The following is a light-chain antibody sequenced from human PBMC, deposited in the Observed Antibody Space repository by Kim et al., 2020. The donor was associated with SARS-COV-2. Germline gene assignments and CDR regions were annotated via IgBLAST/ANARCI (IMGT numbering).Light chain of an antibody. Sequence: EIVLTQSPGTLSLSPGDRATLSCRASQSVYNNYLAWYQQKPGQAPRVLISGTSNRATGIPDRFSGSGSGTDFALTISRLEPEDFAVYYCQQYGSAPRTFGQGTKVDIK. CDR2: GTS. V-gene: IGKV3-20*01. CDR1: QSVYNNY. J-gene: IGKJ1*01. CDR3: QQYGSAPRT.